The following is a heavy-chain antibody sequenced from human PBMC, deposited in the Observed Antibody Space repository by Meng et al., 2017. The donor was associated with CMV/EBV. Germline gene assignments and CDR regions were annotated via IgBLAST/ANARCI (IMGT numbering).Heavy chain of an antibody. Sequence: GESLKISCEASGFIFSSYGMHWVRQAPGKGLEWVAVIWYDGSNKYYADSVKGRFTISRDNSKNTLYLQMNSLRAEDSAVYYCARGAGPNDYGRSWGQGMLVTVSS. CDR1: GFIFSSYG. D-gene: IGHD4-17*01. V-gene: IGHV3-33*01. CDR3: ARGAGPNDYGRS. J-gene: IGHJ5*02. CDR2: IWYDGSNK.